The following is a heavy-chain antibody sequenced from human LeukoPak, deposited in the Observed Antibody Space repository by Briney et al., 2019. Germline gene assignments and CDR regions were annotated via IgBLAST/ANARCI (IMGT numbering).Heavy chain of an antibody. J-gene: IGHJ4*02. V-gene: IGHV5-51*01. CDR3: ARLTVTPDY. Sequence: GESLKISCKGFGYSFTSSWIGWVRHMPGKGLEWMGIIQPGDSETRYSPSFQGQVTISADKSTNTAYLQWNSLKASDTAIYYCARLTVTPDYWGQGTLVTVSS. D-gene: IGHD4-17*01. CDR1: GYSFTSSW. CDR2: IQPGDSET.